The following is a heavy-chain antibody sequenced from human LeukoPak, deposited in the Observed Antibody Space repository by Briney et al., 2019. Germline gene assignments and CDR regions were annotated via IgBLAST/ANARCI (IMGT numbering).Heavy chain of an antibody. J-gene: IGHJ4*02. CDR1: GGTFISYA. CDR3: ARDSLPGSGHDY. V-gene: IGHV1-69*13. CDR2: FIPIFGTA. D-gene: IGHD6-19*01. Sequence: SVKVSCKASGGTFISYAISWVRQAPGQGLEWMGGFIPIFGTANYAQKFQGRVTITADESTSTAYMELSSLRSEDTAVYYCARDSLPGSGHDYWGQGTLVTVSS.